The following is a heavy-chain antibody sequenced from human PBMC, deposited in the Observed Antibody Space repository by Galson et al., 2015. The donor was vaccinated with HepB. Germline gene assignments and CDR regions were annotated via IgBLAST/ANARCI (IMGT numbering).Heavy chain of an antibody. V-gene: IGHV3-11*06. CDR3: ARDLYDSSGYYLWFSGLGYWYFDL. CDR2: ISSSSSYT. CDR1: GFTFSDYY. J-gene: IGHJ2*01. D-gene: IGHD3-22*01. Sequence: SLRLSCAASGFTFSDYYMSWIRQAPEKGLEWVSYISSSSSYTNYADSVKGRFTISRDNAKNSLYLQMNSLRAEDTAVYYCARDLYDSSGYYLWFSGLGYWYFDLWGRGTLVTVSS.